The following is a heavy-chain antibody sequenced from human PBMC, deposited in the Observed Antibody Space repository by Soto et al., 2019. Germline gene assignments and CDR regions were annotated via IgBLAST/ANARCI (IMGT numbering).Heavy chain of an antibody. CDR3: XXXDYGQYDAYNWFDP. V-gene: IGHV4-34*02. J-gene: IGHJ5*02. Sequence: QVRLQQWGAGLVRPSETLSLTCAVYGGSFNNYCWSWIRQPPGKGLEWIGEVCPGGRTNYSPTLKREVRIAVEGSKNQFSLRLTSVTVADTAVYXXXXXDYGQYDAYNWFDPWGQGNLVIVAS. CDR1: GGSFNNYC. CDR2: VCPGGRT. D-gene: IGHD3-10*01.